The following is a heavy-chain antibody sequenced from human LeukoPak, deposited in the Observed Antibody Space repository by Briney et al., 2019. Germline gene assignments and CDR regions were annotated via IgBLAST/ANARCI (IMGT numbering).Heavy chain of an antibody. V-gene: IGHV3-7*05. CDR3: ARASNPWLQLS. CDR1: GFTFSNYW. J-gene: IGHJ4*02. CDR2: IQQDGGQK. D-gene: IGHD5-24*01. Sequence: GGSLRLSCAASGFTFSNYWMIWVRQAPGKGLEWVANIQQDGGQKRYADSVRGRFTVSRDNAQTSLYLHMNSLRAEDTAVYYCARASNPWLQLSWGQGTLVTVSS.